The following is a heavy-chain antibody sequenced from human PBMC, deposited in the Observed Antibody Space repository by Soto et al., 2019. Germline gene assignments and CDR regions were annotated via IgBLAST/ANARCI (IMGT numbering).Heavy chain of an antibody. CDR3: ARPGYSDYYWFDP. J-gene: IGHJ5*02. V-gene: IGHV3-11*01. Sequence: GASVRLSCAASGFTFSDYYMSWIRQAPGKGLEWISFISSSGSTIYYADSVKGRFTISRDNAKNSLYLQMNSLRAEDTAVYYCARPGYSDYYWFDPWGQGTLVTVSS. CDR2: ISSSGSTI. CDR1: GFTFSDYY. D-gene: IGHD4-17*01.